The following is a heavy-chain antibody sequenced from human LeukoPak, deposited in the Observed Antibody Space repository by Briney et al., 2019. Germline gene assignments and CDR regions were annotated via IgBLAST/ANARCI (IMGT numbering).Heavy chain of an antibody. CDR2: LYSGATT. J-gene: IGHJ4*02. D-gene: IGHD3-22*01. Sequence: PGGSLRLSCAASGFTVSSTYMSWVRQAPGKGLQWVSTLYSGATTYDADSVRGRFTISRDNSKNTLYLQMNSLRAEDTAVYYCARITTIGYFESWGQGILVTVSS. CDR1: GFTVSSTY. V-gene: IGHV3-53*01. CDR3: ARITTIGYFES.